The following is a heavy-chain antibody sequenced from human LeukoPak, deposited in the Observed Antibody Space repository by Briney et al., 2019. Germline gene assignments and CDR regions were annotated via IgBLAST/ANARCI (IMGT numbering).Heavy chain of an antibody. CDR2: INHSGST. V-gene: IGHV4-34*01. J-gene: IGHJ5*02. CDR3: ARYRSYCTCTTCYRDWFDP. CDR1: SGSFTGYF. Sequence: SETLSLTCAVYSGSFTGYFWSWIRQPPGKGLEWIGEINHSGSTNYNPSLKSRVTISVDTSKNQFSLKLTSVTAADTAVYYCARYRSYCTCTTCYRDWFDPWGQGTLVTVSS. D-gene: IGHD2-2*01.